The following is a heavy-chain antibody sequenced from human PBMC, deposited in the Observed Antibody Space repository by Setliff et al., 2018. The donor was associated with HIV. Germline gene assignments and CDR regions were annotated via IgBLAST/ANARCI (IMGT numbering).Heavy chain of an antibody. J-gene: IGHJ4*02. V-gene: IGHV3-48*03. CDR1: GFTFSGYE. D-gene: IGHD6-13*01. CDR2: ISSSGSTI. Sequence: PGGSLRLSCAASGFTFSGYEMNWVRQAPGKGLEWVSHISSSGSTIYYADSVKGRFTISRDNAKNSLFLQMNSLRAEDTAVYYCATVWTAGSLFYWGQGTLVTVSS. CDR3: ATVWTAGSLFY.